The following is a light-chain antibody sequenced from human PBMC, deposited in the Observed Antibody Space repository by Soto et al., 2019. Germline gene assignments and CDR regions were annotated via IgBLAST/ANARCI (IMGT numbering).Light chain of an antibody. V-gene: IGKV3-11*01. Sequence: EIVLTQSPATLSLSPGETATLSYRASQSVSSYLAWYQQKPGQAPRLLIYDASNRATGIPARFSGSGSGTDFTLTISSLEPEDFAVYYCQQRSNWPPWTFGQGTKVEIK. CDR1: QSVSSY. CDR3: QQRSNWPPWT. J-gene: IGKJ1*01. CDR2: DAS.